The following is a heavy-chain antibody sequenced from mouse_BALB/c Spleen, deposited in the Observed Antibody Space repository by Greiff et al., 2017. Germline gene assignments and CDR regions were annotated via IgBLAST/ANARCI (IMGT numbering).Heavy chain of an antibody. Sequence: QVHVKQSGAELAKPGASVKMSCKASGYTFTSYWMHWVKQRPGQGLEWIGYINPSTGYTEYNQKFKDKATLTADKSSSTAYMQLSSLTSEDSAVYYCARSGPYRYFDYWGQGTTLTVSS. J-gene: IGHJ2*01. CDR3: ARSGPYRYFDY. D-gene: IGHD2-14*01. CDR2: INPSTGYT. V-gene: IGHV1-7*01. CDR1: GYTFTSYW.